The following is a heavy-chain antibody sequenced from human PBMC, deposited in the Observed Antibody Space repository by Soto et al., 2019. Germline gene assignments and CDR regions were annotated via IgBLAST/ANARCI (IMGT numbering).Heavy chain of an antibody. Sequence: QVQLVQSGAEVKKPGSSLKVSCKASGGTFSSLAISWVRQAPGQGLEWMGGLVPVFGTANYAQKFQDRVTITADKSTSTSYMELSSLRSEDTAVYYCARSPGVFEYWGQGTLVTVSS. CDR1: GGTFSSLA. D-gene: IGHD3-10*01. J-gene: IGHJ4*02. CDR2: LVPVFGTA. V-gene: IGHV1-69*06. CDR3: ARSPGVFEY.